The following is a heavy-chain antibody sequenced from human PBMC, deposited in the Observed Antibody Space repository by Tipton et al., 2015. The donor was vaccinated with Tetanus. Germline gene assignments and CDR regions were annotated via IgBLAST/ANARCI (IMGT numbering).Heavy chain of an antibody. CDR1: GGSMSGGTYY. V-gene: IGHV4-39*01. J-gene: IGHJ4*02. CDR3: ARLTEIVSRSGWAFDF. Sequence: LRLSCTVSGGSMSGGTYYWGWIRQPPGKGLEWLGNIYYNGNAFYNASLESRITISVDTSKNQFSLKLTSVTAADTAVYYCARLTEIVSRSGWAFDFWGQGTLVTVSS. D-gene: IGHD5/OR15-5a*01. CDR2: IYYNGNA.